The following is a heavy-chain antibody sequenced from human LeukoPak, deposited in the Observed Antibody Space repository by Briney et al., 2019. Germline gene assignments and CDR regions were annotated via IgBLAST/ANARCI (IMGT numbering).Heavy chain of an antibody. CDR1: GGSISPYY. J-gene: IGHJ4*02. CDR3: ARHGYCSGGSCYWDY. Sequence: SQTLSLTCIVSGGSISPYYWSWIRQPPGSGLEWIAYIYYSGSTSYNPSLKSRVAISVDTSNNEVSLKLSSVTAADTAVYYCARHGYCSGGSCYWDYWGQGTLVTVSS. D-gene: IGHD2-15*01. CDR2: IYYSGST. V-gene: IGHV4-59*08.